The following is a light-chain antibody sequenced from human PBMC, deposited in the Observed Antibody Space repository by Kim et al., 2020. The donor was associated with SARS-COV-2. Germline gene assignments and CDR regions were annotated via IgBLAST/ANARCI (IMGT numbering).Light chain of an antibody. V-gene: IGKV3-15*01. CDR3: QQYNNWPLYS. Sequence: EILMTQSPATLSVSPGERATLSCRASQSIGNNLAWYQHKPGQAPKLLIYGASTRATGLPARFSGSGSGTHFTLTISSLQSEDLAVYYCQQYNNWPLYSFGQGTKLEI. CDR1: QSIGNN. J-gene: IGKJ2*01. CDR2: GAS.